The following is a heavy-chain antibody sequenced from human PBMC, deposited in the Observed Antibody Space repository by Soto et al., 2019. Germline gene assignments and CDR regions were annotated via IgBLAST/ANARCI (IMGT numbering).Heavy chain of an antibody. D-gene: IGHD3-22*01. CDR2: IHHTRST. CDR1: GGSISSTDYF. CDR3: ARQRDYYDTSGDSYFDY. V-gene: IGHV4-39*01. J-gene: IGHJ4*02. Sequence: QLQLQESGPRLVKPSETLSLTCTVSGGSISSTDYFWGWIRQPPGKGLEWIGSIHHTRSTYYNPSLKSRVTVSVDTSKNQFSLKLSSVTAADTAVYYCARQRDYYDTSGDSYFDYWGQGTLVTVSS.